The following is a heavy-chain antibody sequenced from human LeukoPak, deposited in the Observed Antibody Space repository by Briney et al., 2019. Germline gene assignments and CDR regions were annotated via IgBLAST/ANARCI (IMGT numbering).Heavy chain of an antibody. J-gene: IGHJ4*02. CDR2: MSYSGNT. D-gene: IGHD4-23*01. Sequence: SETLSLTCTVSGGSVSSGRYYWSWIRQPPRKGLEWIGYMSYSGNTSYNPSLKSRVTISVDTSKSQFSLKLSSVTAAGTAMYYCARDNYGGNPFDYWGQGTLVTVSS. CDR1: GGSVSSGRYY. V-gene: IGHV4-61*01. CDR3: ARDNYGGNPFDY.